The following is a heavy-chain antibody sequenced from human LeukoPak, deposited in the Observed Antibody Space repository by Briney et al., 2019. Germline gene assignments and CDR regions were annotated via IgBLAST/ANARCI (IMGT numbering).Heavy chain of an antibody. V-gene: IGHV3-30*02. J-gene: IGHJ4*02. CDR2: IRYDGSNK. CDR3: AKDSVWFGEYTEYYFDY. CDR1: GFTFSFYG. Sequence: GGSLRLSCASSGFTFSFYGMHWVRQAPGKGLEWVAFIRYDGSNKYYADSVKGRFTMSRDNSKNTLFLQMNSLRAEDTAVYYCAKDSVWFGEYTEYYFDYWGQGTLVTVSS. D-gene: IGHD3-10*01.